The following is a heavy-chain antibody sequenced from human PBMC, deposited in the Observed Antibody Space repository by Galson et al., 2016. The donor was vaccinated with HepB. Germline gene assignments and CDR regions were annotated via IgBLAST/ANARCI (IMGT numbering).Heavy chain of an antibody. D-gene: IGHD2-2*01. V-gene: IGHV2-70*01. CDR3: ARIRTSLGASYYYYYMDV. J-gene: IGHJ6*03. Sequence: PALVKPTQTLTLTCTFSGFSPSTSGMCVSWIRQPPGKALEWLALIDWDDDKYYSTSLKTRLTISKDTSKNQVVLTMTNMDPVDTATYYCARIRTSLGASYYYYYMDVWGKGTTVTVSS. CDR2: IDWDDDK. CDR1: GFSPSTSGMC.